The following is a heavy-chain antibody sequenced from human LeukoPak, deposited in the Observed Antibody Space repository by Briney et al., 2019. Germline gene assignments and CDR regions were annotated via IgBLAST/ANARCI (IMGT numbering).Heavy chain of an antibody. CDR2: IHNSVRT. Sequence: PSETLSLTCSVSRGSVSSYSWSWIRQSPGKGLEWIGYIHNSVRTNYNPSLKSRVTGFVDTSKNQVSLRLSSVTAAATAVYYCARHGTISSESYFDYWGQGAPVTVSS. CDR1: RGSVSSYS. D-gene: IGHD1-14*01. CDR3: ARHGTISSESYFDY. J-gene: IGHJ4*02. V-gene: IGHV4-59*08.